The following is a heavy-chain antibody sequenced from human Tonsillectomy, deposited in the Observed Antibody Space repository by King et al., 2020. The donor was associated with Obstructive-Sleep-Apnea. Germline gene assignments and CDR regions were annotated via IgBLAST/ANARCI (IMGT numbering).Heavy chain of an antibody. CDR3: AKAGNGGSGWFSQPRYYFDY. CDR1: GFTFSSYA. D-gene: IGHD6-19*01. V-gene: IGHV3-23*04. J-gene: IGHJ4*02. CDR2: ISGSGGST. Sequence: VQLVESGGGLVQPGGSLRLSCAASGFTFSSYAMSWVRQAPGKGLEWVSAISGSGGSTYYADSVKGRFTISRDNSKNTLYLQMNSLRAEDTAVYYCAKAGNGGSGWFSQPRYYFDYWGQGTLVTVSS.